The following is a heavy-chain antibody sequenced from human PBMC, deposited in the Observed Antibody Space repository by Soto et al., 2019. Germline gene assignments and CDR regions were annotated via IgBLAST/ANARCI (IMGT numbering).Heavy chain of an antibody. CDR2: IKPDGSEQ. Sequence: LXLACAASEFTFDKYYTTWVRQAPGKGPEWVANIKPDGSEQYYVDSVKGRFTISRDNANNSLYLQMNSLRAEDTAVYFCARGNWNYYYGFDVWGQGTTVTVS. J-gene: IGHJ6*02. V-gene: IGHV3-7*01. CDR3: ARGNWNYYYGFDV. D-gene: IGHD1-20*01. CDR1: EFTFDKYY.